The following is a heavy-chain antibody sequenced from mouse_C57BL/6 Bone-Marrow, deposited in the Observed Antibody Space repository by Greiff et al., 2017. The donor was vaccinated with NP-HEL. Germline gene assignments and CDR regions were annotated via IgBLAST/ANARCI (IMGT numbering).Heavy chain of an antibody. CDR2: IDPSGSYT. Sequence: QVQLQQPGAELVMPGASVKLSCKASGYTFTSYCMHWVKQRPGQGLEWIGEIDPSGSYTNYNQKFKGKSTLTADKSSSTAYMQLSSLTSEDSAVYYCARDPFYYYGSSNYWYFDVWGKGTTLTVSS. V-gene: IGHV1-69*01. CDR1: GYTFTSYC. D-gene: IGHD1-1*01. CDR3: ARDPFYYYGSSNYWYFDV. J-gene: IGHJ1*03.